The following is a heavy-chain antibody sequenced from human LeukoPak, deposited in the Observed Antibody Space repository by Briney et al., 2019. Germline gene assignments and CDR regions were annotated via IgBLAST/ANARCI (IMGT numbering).Heavy chain of an antibody. CDR2: TRHKKEHYST. J-gene: IGHJ5*02. CDR3: GTWIAGSGS. CDR1: GFTFNDHY. Sequence: GGSLRLSCATSGFTFNDHYMDWVRQAPGKGLEGGGRTRHKKEHYSTEYAASVKGRFTISRDQSSNSMYLQMSSLKTEDPAVYYCGTWIAGSGSWGQGALVTVSS. V-gene: IGHV3-72*01. D-gene: IGHD2-2*03.